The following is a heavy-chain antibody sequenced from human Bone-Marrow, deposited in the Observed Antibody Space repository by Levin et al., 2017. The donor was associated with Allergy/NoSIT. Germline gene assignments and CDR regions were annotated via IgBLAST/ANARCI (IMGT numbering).Heavy chain of an antibody. CDR3: AKGPYSTSSWGSWFDS. J-gene: IGHJ5*01. V-gene: IGHV3-23*01. Sequence: GGSLRLSCAASGFTFTNYAMSWVRQAPGKGLEWVSLIGASDGGTNYADSVKGRFTISRDNSKNTLYLQMSSLRAEDTAVYYCAKGPYSTSSWGSWFDSWGQGTLVTVSS. CDR2: IGASDGGT. CDR1: GFTFTNYA. D-gene: IGHD6-6*01.